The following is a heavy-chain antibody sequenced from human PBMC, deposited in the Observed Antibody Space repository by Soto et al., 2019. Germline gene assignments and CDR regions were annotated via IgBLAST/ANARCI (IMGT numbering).Heavy chain of an antibody. V-gene: IGHV3-11*06. D-gene: IGHD2-15*01. CDR2: ISPGSRYP. J-gene: IGHJ5*02. CDR3: VRGGGGGLFDP. CDR1: GFTFGDSY. Sequence: GGSLRLSCAVSGFTFGDSYMSWIRQAPGKGLEWLSYISPGSRYPAYADSVKGRFTISRDNAKRSLYLQMMSLTAEDTAIYYCVRGGGGGLFDPSGQGTMVTVSS.